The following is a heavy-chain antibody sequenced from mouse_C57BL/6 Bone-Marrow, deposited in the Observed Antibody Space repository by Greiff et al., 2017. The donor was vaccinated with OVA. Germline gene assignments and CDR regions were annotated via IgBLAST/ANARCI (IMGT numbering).Heavy chain of an antibody. CDR1: GYTFTDYA. V-gene: IGHV1-15*01. J-gene: IGHJ2*01. CDR3: TFPDYFDD. CDR2: IDPETGGT. Sequence: QVQLKESGAELVRPGASVTLSCKASGYTFTDYAMHWVKQTPVHGLEWIGAIDPETGGTAYNQKFKGQAILTADKSSSTAYMELRSLTSEDSAVDYCTFPDYFDDWGKGTTLTVSS.